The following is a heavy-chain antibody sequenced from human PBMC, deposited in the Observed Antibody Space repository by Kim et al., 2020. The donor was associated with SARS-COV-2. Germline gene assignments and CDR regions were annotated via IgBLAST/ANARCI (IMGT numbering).Heavy chain of an antibody. Sequence: GGSLRLSCAASGFTFGDYAMHWVRQAPGKGLEGVSGISWNSGSIGYADSVKGRFTTPRDNAKNSLYLQMNSLRAEDTALYYCAKDRREWLSYYYYYYMDVWGKGTTVTVSS. CDR2: ISWNSGSI. CDR1: GFTFGDYA. D-gene: IGHD3-3*01. CDR3: AKDRREWLSYYYYYYMDV. J-gene: IGHJ6*03. V-gene: IGHV3-9*01.